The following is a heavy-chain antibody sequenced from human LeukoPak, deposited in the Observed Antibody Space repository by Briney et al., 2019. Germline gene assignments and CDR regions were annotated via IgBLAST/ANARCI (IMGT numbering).Heavy chain of an antibody. Sequence: GSLRLSCAASGFTFSSYGMHWVRQAPGKGLEWVAVISYDGSNKYYADSVKGRFTISRDNSKNTLYLQMNSLRAEDTAVYYCARVDGELRVTYYFDYWGQGTLVTVSS. CDR2: ISYDGSNK. D-gene: IGHD1-26*01. CDR1: GFTFSSYG. J-gene: IGHJ4*02. CDR3: ARVDGELRVTYYFDY. V-gene: IGHV3-30*03.